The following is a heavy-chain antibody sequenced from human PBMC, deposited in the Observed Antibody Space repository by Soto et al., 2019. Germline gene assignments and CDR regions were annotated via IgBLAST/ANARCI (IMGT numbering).Heavy chain of an antibody. J-gene: IGHJ6*02. CDR3: ASGDIVVVVDATTPDNGMDV. CDR1: GFTFSSYA. V-gene: IGHV3-30-3*01. D-gene: IGHD2-15*01. CDR2: ISYDGSNK. Sequence: QVQLVESGGGVVQPGRSLRLSCAASGFTFSSYAMHWVRQAPGKGLEWVAGISYDGSNKYYADSVKGRFTISRDNSKNTLYLQMNSLRAEDKAVYYCASGDIVVVVDATTPDNGMDVWGQGTTVTVSS.